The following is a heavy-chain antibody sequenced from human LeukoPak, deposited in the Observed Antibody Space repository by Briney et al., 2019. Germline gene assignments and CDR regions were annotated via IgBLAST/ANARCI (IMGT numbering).Heavy chain of an antibody. CDR1: GGSISSYY. CDR2: IYCSGST. J-gene: IGHJ4*02. V-gene: IGHV4-59*01. Sequence: SETLSLTCTVSGGSISSYYWSWIRQPPGKGLEWIGYIYCSGSTNYNPSLKSRVTISVDTSKNQFSLKLSSVTAADTAVYYCARDRGYGSGSSPFDYWGQGTLVTVSS. D-gene: IGHD3-10*01. CDR3: ARDRGYGSGSSPFDY.